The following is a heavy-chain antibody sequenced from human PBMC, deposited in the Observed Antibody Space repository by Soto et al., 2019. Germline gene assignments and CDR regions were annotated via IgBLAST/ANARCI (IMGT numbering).Heavy chain of an antibody. Sequence: EVQLVESGGGLVKPGGSLRLSCAASGFTFSSYSMNWVRQAPGKGLEWVSSISSSSSYIYYADSVKGRFTISRDNAKNSLYLQMNSLRAEDTAVYYCARDRTPSGYSSSSIAFDIWGQGTMVTVSS. J-gene: IGHJ3*02. CDR3: ARDRTPSGYSSSSIAFDI. CDR1: GFTFSSYS. CDR2: ISSSSSYI. V-gene: IGHV3-21*01. D-gene: IGHD6-6*01.